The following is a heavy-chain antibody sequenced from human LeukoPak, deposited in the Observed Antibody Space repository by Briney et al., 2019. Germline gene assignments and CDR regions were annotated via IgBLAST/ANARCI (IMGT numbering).Heavy chain of an antibody. V-gene: IGHV3-30*18. CDR1: GFTFSSYG. D-gene: IGHD1-26*01. CDR2: ISYDGSNK. J-gene: IGHJ4*02. Sequence: GGSLRLSCAASGFTFSSYGMHWVRQAPGKGREWVAVISYDGSNKYYADSVKGRFTISSDNSKNTLYLQMNSLRAEDTAVYYCAKDRMVVGAKGGNYFDYWGQGTLVTVSS. CDR3: AKDRMVVGAKGGNYFDY.